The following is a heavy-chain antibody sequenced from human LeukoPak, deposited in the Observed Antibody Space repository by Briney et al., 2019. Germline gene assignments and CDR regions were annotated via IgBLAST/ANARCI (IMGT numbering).Heavy chain of an antibody. D-gene: IGHD3-22*01. Sequence: GGSLRLSCAASGFSFSSYAMYWVRQAPGKGLGWVAVIWSDGNNKYYSDSVKGRFTISRDNSNNTLYLQMNSLRAEVTAVYYCARDGLTDSSGYTVIDNWGQGTLVIVSS. J-gene: IGHJ4*02. CDR1: GFSFSSYA. CDR2: IWSDGNNK. CDR3: ARDGLTDSSGYTVIDN. V-gene: IGHV3-33*07.